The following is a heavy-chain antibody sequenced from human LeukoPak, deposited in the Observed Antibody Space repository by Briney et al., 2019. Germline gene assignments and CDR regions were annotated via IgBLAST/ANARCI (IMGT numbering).Heavy chain of an antibody. V-gene: IGHV3-74*01. CDR1: GFTFSSYW. D-gene: IGHD6-13*01. CDR2: INSDGSST. Sequence: PGGSLRLSCAASGFTFSSYWMHWVRQAPGKGLVWVSRINSDGSSTSYADSVKGRFTISRDSAKNTLYQQMNSLRAEDTAVYYCARNSSSSDFDYWGQGTLVTVSS. J-gene: IGHJ4*02. CDR3: ARNSSSSDFDY.